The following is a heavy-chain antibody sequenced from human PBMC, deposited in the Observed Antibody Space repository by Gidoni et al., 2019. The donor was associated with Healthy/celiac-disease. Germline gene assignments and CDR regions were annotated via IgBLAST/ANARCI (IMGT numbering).Heavy chain of an antibody. J-gene: IGHJ3*02. CDR1: GFTFGRNS. CDR2: ICISSSTI. D-gene: IGHD2-21*01. V-gene: IGHV3-48*01. CDR3: ARALTSRVVSAFEI. Sequence: EVQLVESGGGLVQPGGSLRLSCAASGFTFGRNSMNWVRLAQGKGLEWVSFICISSSTIYYADSVKGRLTISRDNAKNSLYLQMNSLRAEDTAVDYCARALTSRVVSAFEIWGQGTMVTVSS.